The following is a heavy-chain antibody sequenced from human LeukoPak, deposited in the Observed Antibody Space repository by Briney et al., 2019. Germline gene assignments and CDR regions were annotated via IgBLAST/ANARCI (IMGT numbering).Heavy chain of an antibody. J-gene: IGHJ4*02. CDR1: GFAFDDHG. V-gene: IGHV3-20*04. D-gene: IGHD6-13*01. CDR3: ARAYSSSWYFFDY. CDR2: INWNGGSS. Sequence: GGSLRLSCAASGFAFDDHGMSWVRQAPGKGLEWVSGINWNGGSSGYADSVKGRFTISRDNAKNSLYLQMNSLRAEDTALYYCARAYSSSWYFFDYWGQGTLVTVSS.